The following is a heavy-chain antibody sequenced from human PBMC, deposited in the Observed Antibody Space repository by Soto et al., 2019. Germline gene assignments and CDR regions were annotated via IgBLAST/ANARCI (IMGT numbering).Heavy chain of an antibody. CDR1: GGTFSSYA. V-gene: IGHV1-69*13. CDR3: ASPTSPQIQGITIFGVAPRRYYYYGMDV. CDR2: IIPIFGTA. J-gene: IGHJ6*02. D-gene: IGHD3-3*01. Sequence: SVKVSCKASGGTFSSYAISWVRQAPGQGLEWMGGIIPIFGTANYAQKFQGRVTITADESTSTAYMELSSLRSEDTAVYYCASPTSPQIQGITIFGVAPRRYYYYGMDVWGQGTTVTVSS.